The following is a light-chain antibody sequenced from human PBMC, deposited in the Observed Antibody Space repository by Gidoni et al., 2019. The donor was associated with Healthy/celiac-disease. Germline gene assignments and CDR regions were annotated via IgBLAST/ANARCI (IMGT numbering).Light chain of an antibody. CDR3: QQYNNWPPEWT. CDR1: QRVSSN. Sequence: EIVMTQSPATLSVSPGERATLSCRASQRVSSNLAWYQQKPGQAPRHLIYGASTRATGIPARFSGSGSGTEFTLTISSLQSEDFAVYYCQQYNNWPPEWTFGQGTKVEIK. CDR2: GAS. V-gene: IGKV3-15*01. J-gene: IGKJ1*01.